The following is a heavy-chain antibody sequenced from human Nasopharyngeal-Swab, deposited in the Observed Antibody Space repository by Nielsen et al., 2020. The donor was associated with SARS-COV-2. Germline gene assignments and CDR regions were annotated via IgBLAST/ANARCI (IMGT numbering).Heavy chain of an antibody. CDR1: GFIFSNYN. J-gene: IGHJ2*01. CDR3: ARGGSSWPHWYFDL. Sequence: GESLQISCAASGFIFSNYNMNWVRQAPGKGLEWVSYIGVTSSTRYYADSLRGRFTISRDNAKNSLYLQMNSLRAEDTAVYYCARGGSSWPHWYFDLWGRGTLVTVSS. V-gene: IGHV3-48*04. D-gene: IGHD6-13*01. CDR2: IGVTSSTR.